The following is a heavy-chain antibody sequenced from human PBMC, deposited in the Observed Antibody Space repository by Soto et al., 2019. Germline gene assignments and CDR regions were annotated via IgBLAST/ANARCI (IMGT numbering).Heavy chain of an antibody. CDR3: ASLVVVNAFDI. D-gene: IGHD3-22*01. Sequence: QVQLQQWGAGLLKPSETLSLTCAVYGGSFSGYYWSWIRQPPGKGLEWIGEINHSGSTNYNPSLKSRVTISVDTSKNQFSLKLSSVTAAGTAVYYCASLVVVNAFDIWGQGTMVTVSS. V-gene: IGHV4-34*01. J-gene: IGHJ3*02. CDR2: INHSGST. CDR1: GGSFSGYY.